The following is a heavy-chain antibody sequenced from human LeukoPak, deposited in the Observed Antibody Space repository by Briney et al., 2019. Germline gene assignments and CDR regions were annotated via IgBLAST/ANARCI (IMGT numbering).Heavy chain of an antibody. CDR1: GGPISSYY. CDR3: ARLGDSSGFYAFDI. CDR2: IYYSGST. V-gene: IGHV4-59*08. Sequence: PSETLSLTCTVSGGPISSYYWSWIRQPPGKGLEWIGYIYYSGSTNYNPSLKSRVTISVDTSKNQFSLKLSSVTAADTAVYYCARLGDSSGFYAFDIWGQGTMVTVSS. D-gene: IGHD3-22*01. J-gene: IGHJ3*02.